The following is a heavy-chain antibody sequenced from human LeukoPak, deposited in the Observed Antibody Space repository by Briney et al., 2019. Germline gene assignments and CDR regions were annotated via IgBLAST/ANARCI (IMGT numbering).Heavy chain of an antibody. D-gene: IGHD5-18*01. CDR2: IYYSGST. J-gene: IGHJ4*02. Sequence: SETLSHTCAVYGGSFSGYYWSWIRQPPGKGLEWIGYIYYSGSTNYNPSLKSRVTISVDTSKNQFSLKLSSVTAADTAVYYCARVGYSYGSFDYWGQGTLVTVSS. V-gene: IGHV4-59*01. CDR1: GGSFSGYY. CDR3: ARVGYSYGSFDY.